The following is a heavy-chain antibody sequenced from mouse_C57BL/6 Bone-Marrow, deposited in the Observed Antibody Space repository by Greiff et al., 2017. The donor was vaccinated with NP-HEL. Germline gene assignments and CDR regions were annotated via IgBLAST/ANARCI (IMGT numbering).Heavy chain of an antibody. D-gene: IGHD2-3*01. Sequence: EVKVVESGGGLVKPGGSLKLSCAASGFTFSSYAMSWVRQTPEKRLEWVATISDGGSYTYYPDNVKGRFTISRDNAKNNLYLQMSHLKSEDTAMYYCADGYYAWFAYWGQGTLVTVSA. CDR2: ISDGGSYT. CDR1: GFTFSSYA. V-gene: IGHV5-4*03. J-gene: IGHJ3*01. CDR3: ADGYYAWFAY.